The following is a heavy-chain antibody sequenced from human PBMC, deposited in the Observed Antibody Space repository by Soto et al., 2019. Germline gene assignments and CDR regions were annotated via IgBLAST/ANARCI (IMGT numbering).Heavy chain of an antibody. CDR2: IYYSGST. J-gene: IGHJ6*02. Sequence: SETLSLTCTVSGGSISSSSYYWGWIRQPPGKGLEWIGSIYYSGSTYYNPSLKSRVTISVDTSKNQFSLKLSSVTAADTAVYYCARLSFWTYGMDVWGQGTTVTVSS. CDR3: ARLSFWTYGMDV. V-gene: IGHV4-39*01. CDR1: GGSISSSSYY. D-gene: IGHD1-1*01.